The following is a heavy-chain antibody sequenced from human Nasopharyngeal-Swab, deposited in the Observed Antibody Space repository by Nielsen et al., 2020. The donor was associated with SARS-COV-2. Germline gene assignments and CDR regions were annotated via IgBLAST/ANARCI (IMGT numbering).Heavy chain of an antibody. J-gene: IGHJ6*02. V-gene: IGHV4-4*07. Sequence: SETLSLTCTVSGGSISSYYWSWIRQPAGKGLEWIGRIYTSGSTNYNPSLKSRVTMSVDTSKNQFSLKLSSVTAADTAVYYCARGADYYDFWSGYPSGMDVWCQGTTVTVSS. D-gene: IGHD3-3*01. CDR1: GGSISSYY. CDR2: IYTSGST. CDR3: ARGADYYDFWSGYPSGMDV.